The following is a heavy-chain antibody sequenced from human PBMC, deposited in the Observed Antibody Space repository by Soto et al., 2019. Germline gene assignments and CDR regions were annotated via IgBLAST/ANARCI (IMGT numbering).Heavy chain of an antibody. CDR3: AKGGWGAVLDY. Sequence: EVQLLESGGGLVQPGGSLRLSCAASGFTFTTYPMTWFRQAPGKGLEWVSSVSGDNTYYADFVKGRFTISRDNSKNTLYLQMKNLRAEDTAVYYCAKGGWGAVLDYWGQGTLVIVSS. V-gene: IGHV3-23*01. CDR1: GFTFTTYP. CDR2: VSGDNT. D-gene: IGHD3-16*01. J-gene: IGHJ4*02.